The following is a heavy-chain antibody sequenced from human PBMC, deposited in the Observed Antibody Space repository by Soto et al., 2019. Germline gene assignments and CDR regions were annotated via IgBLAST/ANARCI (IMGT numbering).Heavy chain of an antibody. CDR3: SRVFGDYYYYGMDV. CDR1: GFTFSSYA. Sequence: PGGSLRLSCAASGFTFSSYAMHCVRQAPGKGLEWVAVISSDGSNKYYADSVKGRFTISSDNSKNTLYLQMNSLRAEDTAVYYCSRVFGDYYYYGMDVWGQGTTVTVSS. V-gene: IGHV3-30-3*01. CDR2: ISSDGSNK. D-gene: IGHD3-3*01. J-gene: IGHJ6*02.